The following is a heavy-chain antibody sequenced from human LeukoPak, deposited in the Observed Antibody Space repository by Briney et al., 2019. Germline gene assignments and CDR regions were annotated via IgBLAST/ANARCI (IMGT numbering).Heavy chain of an antibody. CDR3: ARVGYDYSTGYYSAY. J-gene: IGHJ4*02. Sequence: ASVKVSFKASGYTFTMFGLNWVRQAPGQGLEWMGWINTDTGNPTYAQGFTGRFVFSLDTSVSTAYLEISSLKAEDTAVYYCARVGYDYSTGYYSAYWGQGTLVTVSS. D-gene: IGHD3-3*01. CDR1: GYTFTMFG. CDR2: INTDTGNP. V-gene: IGHV7-4-1*02.